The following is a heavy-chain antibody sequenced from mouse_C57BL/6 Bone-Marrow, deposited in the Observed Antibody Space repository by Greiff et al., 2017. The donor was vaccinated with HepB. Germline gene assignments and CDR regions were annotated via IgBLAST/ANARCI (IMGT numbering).Heavy chain of an antibody. CDR2: IHPNSGST. J-gene: IGHJ3*01. CDR1: GYTFTSYW. CDR3: ASAGGYPFAY. D-gene: IGHD2-2*01. Sequence: QVQLKQPGAELVKPGASVKLSCKASGYTFTSYWMHWVKQRPGQGLEWIGMIHPNSGSTNYNEKFKSKATLTVDKSSSTAYMKLSSLTSEDSAVYYCASAGGYPFAYWGQGTLVTVSA. V-gene: IGHV1-64*01.